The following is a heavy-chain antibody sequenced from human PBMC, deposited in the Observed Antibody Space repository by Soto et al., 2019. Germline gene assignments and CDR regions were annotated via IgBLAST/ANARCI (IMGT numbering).Heavy chain of an antibody. V-gene: IGHV3-9*01. Sequence: EVQLVESGGGLVQPGRSLRLSCAASGFTFDDYVMHWVRQAPGKGLEWVSGISWNSGSIGYADSVKGRFTISRDNAKNSLYLQMNSLRAEDTALYYCAKGRERWLQVIDYWGQGTLVTVSS. CDR3: AKGRERWLQVIDY. CDR1: GFTFDDYV. D-gene: IGHD5-12*01. J-gene: IGHJ4*02. CDR2: ISWNSGSI.